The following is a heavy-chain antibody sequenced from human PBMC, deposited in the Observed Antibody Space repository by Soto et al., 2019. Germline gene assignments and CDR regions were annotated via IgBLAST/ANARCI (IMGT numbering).Heavy chain of an antibody. CDR2: ISYDGSNK. CDR1: GFTFSSYA. CDR3: ARDGTSTSFGVVDYYSYGMDV. V-gene: IGHV3-30-3*01. D-gene: IGHD3-3*01. Sequence: QVQLVESGGGVVQPGRSLRLSCAASGFTFSSYAMHWVRQAPGKGLEWVAVISYDGSNKYYADSVKGRFTISRDNSKNTLYLQMNSLRAEDTAVYYCARDGTSTSFGVVDYYSYGMDVW. J-gene: IGHJ6*01.